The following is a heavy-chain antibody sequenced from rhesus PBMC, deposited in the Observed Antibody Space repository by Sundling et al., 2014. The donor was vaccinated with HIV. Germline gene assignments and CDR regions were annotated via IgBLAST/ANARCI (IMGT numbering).Heavy chain of an antibody. V-gene: IGHV1-138*01. CDR1: EYTFTDYY. Sequence: QVQLVQSGAGVKKPGSSVKVSCKASEYTFTDYYMHWVRQAPGQGLEWMGEINPKTGGTNYAQKFQGRVTMTRDTSTSTAYMELSSLRSADTAVYYCAREKADTVAAIFDYWGQGVLVTVSS. J-gene: IGHJ4*01. D-gene: IGHD4-29*01. CDR3: AREKADTVAAIFDY. CDR2: INPKTGGT.